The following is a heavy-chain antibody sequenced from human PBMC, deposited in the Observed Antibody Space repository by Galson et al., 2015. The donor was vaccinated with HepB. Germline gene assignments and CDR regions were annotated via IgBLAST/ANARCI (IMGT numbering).Heavy chain of an antibody. CDR1: GFTFSSYA. Sequence: SLRLSCAASGFTFSSYAMSWVRQAPGKGLEWVSAISGSGGSTYYADSVKGRFTISRDNSKNTLYLQMNSLRAEDTAVYYCAKPHDYYDSSGYYYEIGAFDIWGQGTMVTVSS. CDR3: AKPHDYYDSSGYYYEIGAFDI. V-gene: IGHV3-23*01. D-gene: IGHD3-22*01. CDR2: ISGSGGST. J-gene: IGHJ3*02.